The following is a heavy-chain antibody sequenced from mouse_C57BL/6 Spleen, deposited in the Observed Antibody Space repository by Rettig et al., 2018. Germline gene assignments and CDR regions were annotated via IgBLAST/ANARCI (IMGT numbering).Heavy chain of an antibody. CDR2: INPNNGGT. J-gene: IGHJ4*01. V-gene: IGHV1-26*01. CDR3: ARWGLSNYDYAMDY. Sequence: VKQSHGKSLEWIGDINPNNGGTSYNQKFKGKATLTVDKSSSTAYMELRSLTSEDSAVYYCARWGLSNYDYAMDYWGQGTSVTVSS. D-gene: IGHD2-5*01.